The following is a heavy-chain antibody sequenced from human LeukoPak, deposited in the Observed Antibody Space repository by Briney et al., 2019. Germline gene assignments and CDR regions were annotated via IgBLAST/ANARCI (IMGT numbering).Heavy chain of an antibody. CDR2: ISYDGNNK. CDR1: GFTFSSYT. J-gene: IGHJ4*02. D-gene: IGHD2-2*02. V-gene: IGHV3-30-3*01. Sequence: GGSLRLSCAASGFTFSSYTMHWVRQAPGQGLEWVAVISYDGNNKYYADSVKGRFTISGDTSKNTLYLQMNSLGAEDTAVYYCARDRCSSTSCYTHYFDYWGQGTLVTVSS. CDR3: ARDRCSSTSCYTHYFDY.